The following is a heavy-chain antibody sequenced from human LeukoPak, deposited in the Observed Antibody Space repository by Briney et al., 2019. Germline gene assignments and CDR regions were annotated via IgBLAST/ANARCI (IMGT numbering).Heavy chain of an antibody. Sequence: PSETLSLTCTVSGGSVSSGTYYWSWIRQPPGKGLEWIGYIYYSRTTNYNPSLKSRVTISVDTSKNQFSLKLNSVTAADTAVYYCTRGPLIPATAIDNWFDPWGQGTLVTVSS. J-gene: IGHJ5*02. D-gene: IGHD2-2*02. V-gene: IGHV4-61*01. CDR3: TRGPLIPATAIDNWFDP. CDR1: GGSVSSGTYY. CDR2: IYYSRTT.